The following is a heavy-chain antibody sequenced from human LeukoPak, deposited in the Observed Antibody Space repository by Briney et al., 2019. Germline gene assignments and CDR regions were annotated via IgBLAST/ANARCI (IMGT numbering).Heavy chain of an antibody. CDR2: NYSGGST. J-gene: IGHJ3*02. D-gene: IGHD5-18*01. V-gene: IGHV3-66*01. Sequence: GGSLRLSCAASGFTFSSYAMSWVRQAPGKGLEWVSVNYSGGSTYYADSVKGRFTISRDNSKNTLYLQMNSLRAEDTAVYYCARFGYSYLGDAFDIWGQGTMVTVSS. CDR1: GFTFSSYA. CDR3: ARFGYSYLGDAFDI.